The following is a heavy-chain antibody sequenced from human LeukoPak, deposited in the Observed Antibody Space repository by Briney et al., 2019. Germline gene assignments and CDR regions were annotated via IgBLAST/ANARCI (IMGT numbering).Heavy chain of an antibody. D-gene: IGHD6-13*01. CDR1: GYTLTEVS. V-gene: IGHV1-24*01. J-gene: IGHJ5*02. Sequence: ASVKVSCKVSGYTLTEVSMHWVRQAPGKGREWMGGFDPEDGETIYAQKFQGRVTMTEDTSTDTAYMELSSLRSEDTAVYYCATERPGIAAAGTLNWFDPWGQGTLVTVSS. CDR2: FDPEDGET. CDR3: ATERPGIAAAGTLNWFDP.